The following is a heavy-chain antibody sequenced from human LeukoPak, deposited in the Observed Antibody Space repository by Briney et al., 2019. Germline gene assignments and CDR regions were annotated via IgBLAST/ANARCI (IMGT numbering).Heavy chain of an antibody. CDR3: AKGVRPVAAATYFDY. Sequence: GGSLRLSCAASGFTFSSYGMSWVRQAPGKGLEWVSAISGSGTTTDYADSVKGRFTISRDNSKNTLYLQMNSLRAEDTAVYYCAKGVRPVAAATYFDYWGQGTLVTVS. CDR2: ISGSGTTT. D-gene: IGHD2-15*01. V-gene: IGHV3-23*01. J-gene: IGHJ4*02. CDR1: GFTFSSYG.